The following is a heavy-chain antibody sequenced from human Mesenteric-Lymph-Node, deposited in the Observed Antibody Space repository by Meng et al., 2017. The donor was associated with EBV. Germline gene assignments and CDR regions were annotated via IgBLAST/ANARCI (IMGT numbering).Heavy chain of an antibody. CDR1: GGSISSTNW. CDR3: ARVDYYDSSSLFDP. J-gene: IGHJ5*02. Sequence: QGHLQGSGPGLVKPSGTLSLTCAVSGGSISSTNWWSWVRQPPGKGLEWIGEIYHSGSTNYNPSLKSRVTISLDKSKNQFSLKLSSVTAADTAVYYCARVDYYDSSSLFDPWGQGTLVTVSS. CDR2: IYHSGST. D-gene: IGHD3-22*01. V-gene: IGHV4-4*02.